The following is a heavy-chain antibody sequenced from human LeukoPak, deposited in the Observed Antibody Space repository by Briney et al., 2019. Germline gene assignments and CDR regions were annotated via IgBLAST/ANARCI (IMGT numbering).Heavy chain of an antibody. Sequence: GASVKVSCKASGYTFTTYGISWVRQAPGQGLAWMGWISPYNGNTIYAHNLQGRVTMTTDTSTSTAYTELRSLTSDDTAVYYCARDPGIYYYDSSGRFDYWGQGTLVTVSS. J-gene: IGHJ4*02. CDR1: GYTFTTYG. CDR2: ISPYNGNT. D-gene: IGHD3-22*01. V-gene: IGHV1-18*01. CDR3: ARDPGIYYYDSSGRFDY.